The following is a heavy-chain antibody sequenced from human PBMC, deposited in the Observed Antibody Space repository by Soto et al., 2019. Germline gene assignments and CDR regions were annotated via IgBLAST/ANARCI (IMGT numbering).Heavy chain of an antibody. Sequence: SETLSLTNAVYGGSSIAYYWSLFRQPPGKGLEWIGEINHSGSTNYNPSLKSRVTISVDTSKNQFSLKLNSVTAADTAVYYCARGRRTAVTIDYWGQGTLVTVS. CDR3: ARGRRTAVTIDY. D-gene: IGHD4-17*01. CDR2: INHSGST. V-gene: IGHV4-34*01. J-gene: IGHJ4*02. CDR1: GGSSIAYY.